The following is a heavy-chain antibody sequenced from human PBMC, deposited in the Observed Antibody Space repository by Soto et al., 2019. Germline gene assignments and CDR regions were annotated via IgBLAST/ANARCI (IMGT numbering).Heavy chain of an antibody. V-gene: IGHV3-30*18. CDR1: GFTFSNYG. J-gene: IGHJ4*02. Sequence: HVQLVESGGGVVQPGRSLRLSCAASGFTFSNYGMHWVRQAPGKGLEWVAIISYDGSNKYYADSVKGRFTVSRDNSKNTLYLQMNSLRAEDTAVYYCAKVDYDSSDYYQYYFDYWGQGTLVTVSS. CDR2: ISYDGSNK. CDR3: AKVDYDSSDYYQYYFDY. D-gene: IGHD3-22*01.